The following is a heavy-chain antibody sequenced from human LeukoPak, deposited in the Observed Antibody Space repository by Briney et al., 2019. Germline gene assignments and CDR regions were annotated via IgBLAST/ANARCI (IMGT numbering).Heavy chain of an antibody. CDR3: ARVSGRRNYYYGMDV. D-gene: IGHD3-3*01. V-gene: IGHV3-7*01. CDR1: GFTFSRYW. CDR2: IKEDGSEQ. Sequence: GGSPRLSCAASGFTFSRYWMNWVRQAPGKGLEWVANIKEDGSEQFYVDSVKGRFTISRENAKNSLYLQMNSLRAGDTAVYYCARVSGRRNYYYGMDVWGQGTTVTVSS. J-gene: IGHJ6*02.